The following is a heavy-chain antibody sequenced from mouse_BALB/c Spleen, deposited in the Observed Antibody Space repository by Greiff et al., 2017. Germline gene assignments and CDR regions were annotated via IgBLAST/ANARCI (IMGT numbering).Heavy chain of an antibody. CDR1: GFTFSSFG. CDR2: ISSGSSTI. V-gene: IGHV5-17*02. D-gene: IGHD2-14*01. CDR3: AIRRGTPYAMDY. Sequence: EVQLVESGGGLVQPGGSRKLSCAASGFTFSSFGMHWVRQAPEKGLEWVAYISSGSSTIYYADTVKGRFTISRDNPKNTLFLQMTSLRSEDTAMYYCAIRRGTPYAMDYWGQGTSVTVSS. J-gene: IGHJ4*01.